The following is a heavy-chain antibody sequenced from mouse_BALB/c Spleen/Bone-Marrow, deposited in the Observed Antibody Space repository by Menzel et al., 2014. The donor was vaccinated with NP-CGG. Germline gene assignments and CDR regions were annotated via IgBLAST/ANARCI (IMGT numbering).Heavy chain of an antibody. J-gene: IGHJ4*01. CDR1: GYTFTSYY. CDR3: ARNYGYDNYALDY. Sequence: VQLQQSGPELVKPGASVRTSCKASGYTFTSYYIYWVKQRPGQGLEWIGCIYPGNGNIKYNEKFKGKATLTADKSSSTVSMQLNSLSSEDSAVYFCARNYGYDNYALDYWGQGTSVTVSS. D-gene: IGHD2-2*01. CDR2: IYPGNGNI. V-gene: IGHV1S56*01.